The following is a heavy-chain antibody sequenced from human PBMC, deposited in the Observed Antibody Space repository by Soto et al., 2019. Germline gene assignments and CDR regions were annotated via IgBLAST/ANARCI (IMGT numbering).Heavy chain of an antibody. V-gene: IGHV4-34*01. CDR1: GGSFSGYY. CDR3: VKLTDD. J-gene: IGHJ4*02. D-gene: IGHD3-9*01. Sequence: SETLSLTCAVYGGSFSGYYWSWVRQSPRKGLEWIGEINHSGSTNYNPSLKSRLTISVDTSKNQFSLKLSSVTAADTAVYYCVKLTDDWGLGTLVTVSS. CDR2: INHSGST.